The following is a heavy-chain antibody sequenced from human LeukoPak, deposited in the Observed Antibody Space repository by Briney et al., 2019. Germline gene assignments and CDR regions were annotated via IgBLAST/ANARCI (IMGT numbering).Heavy chain of an antibody. CDR3: ARDSLLSYYYDSSGYSDI. CDR1: GGSISSYY. D-gene: IGHD3-22*01. V-gene: IGHV4-59*01. J-gene: IGHJ3*02. CDR2: IYYSGST. Sequence: PSETLSLTCTVSGGSISSYYWSWIRQPPGKGLEWIGYIYYSGSTNYNPSLKSRVTISVDTSKNQFSLKLSSVTAADTAVYYCARDSLLSYYYDSSGYSDIWGQGTMVTVSS.